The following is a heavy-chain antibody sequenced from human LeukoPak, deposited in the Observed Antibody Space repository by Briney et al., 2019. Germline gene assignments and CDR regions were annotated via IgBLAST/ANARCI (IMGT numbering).Heavy chain of an antibody. D-gene: IGHD3-10*01. V-gene: IGHV1-69*06. CDR3: AVLPRGQYYYGSGSYYNFDY. CDR2: IIPIFGTA. CDR1: GGTFSSYA. J-gene: IGHJ4*02. Sequence: ASVKVSCKASGGTFSSYAISWVRQAPRQGLEWMGGIIPIFGTANYAQKFQGRVTITADKSTSTAYMELSSLRSEDTAVYYCAVLPRGQYYYGSGSYYNFDYWGQGTLVTVSS.